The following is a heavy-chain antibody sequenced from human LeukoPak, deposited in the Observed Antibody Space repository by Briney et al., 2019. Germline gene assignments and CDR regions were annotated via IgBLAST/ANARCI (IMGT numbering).Heavy chain of an antibody. J-gene: IGHJ4*02. CDR3: ASGRGSFDY. CDR2: IKQDGSEK. V-gene: IGHV3-7*01. Sequence: PGGSLRLSCAASGFTFSSYWMSWVRHTPGKGLEWVANIKQDGSEKYYVDSVKGRFTISRDNAKNSLYLQMNTLRAEDTAVYYWASGRGSFDYWGQGTLVTVSS. CDR1: GFTFSSYW. D-gene: IGHD3-16*01.